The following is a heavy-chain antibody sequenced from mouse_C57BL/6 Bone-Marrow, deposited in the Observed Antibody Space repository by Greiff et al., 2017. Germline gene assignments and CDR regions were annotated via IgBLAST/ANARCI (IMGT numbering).Heavy chain of an antibody. CDR2: IDPENGDT. V-gene: IGHV14-4*01. D-gene: IGHD1-1*01. CDR3: TTVGGTTFDY. Sequence: DVQLQESGAELVRPGASVKLSCTASGFNIKDDYMHWVKQRPEQGLEWIGWIDPENGDTEYASKFQGKATITADTSSNTAYLQLSSLTSEDTAVYYCTTVGGTTFDYWGQGTTLTVSS. J-gene: IGHJ2*01. CDR1: GFNIKDDY.